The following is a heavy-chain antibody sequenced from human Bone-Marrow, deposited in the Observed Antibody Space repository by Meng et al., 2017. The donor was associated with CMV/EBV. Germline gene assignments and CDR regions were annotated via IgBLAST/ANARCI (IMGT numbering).Heavy chain of an antibody. D-gene: IGHD3-22*01. CDR1: GFTFDDYG. CDR2: INWNGGST. Sequence: GESLKISCAASGFTFDDYGMSWVRQAPGKGLEWVSGINWNGGSTGYADSVKGRFTISRDNAKNSLYLQMNSLRAEDTAVYYCAREWDYYDSSGPRTYYFDYWGQGTLVTVSS. V-gene: IGHV3-20*04. J-gene: IGHJ4*02. CDR3: AREWDYYDSSGPRTYYFDY.